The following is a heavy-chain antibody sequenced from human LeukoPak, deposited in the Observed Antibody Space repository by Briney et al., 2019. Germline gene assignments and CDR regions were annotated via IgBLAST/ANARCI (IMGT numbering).Heavy chain of an antibody. D-gene: IGHD4-23*01. CDR2: ISGSGGST. CDR3: AKDRRWYHWYFDL. V-gene: IGHV3-23*01. Sequence: TGGSLRLSCAASGFTFSSYAMSWVRQAPGKGLEWVSAISGSGGSTYYADSVKGRFTISRDNSKNTLYLQMNSLRAEDTAVYYCAKDRRWYHWYFDLWGRGTLVTVSS. J-gene: IGHJ2*01. CDR1: GFTFSSYA.